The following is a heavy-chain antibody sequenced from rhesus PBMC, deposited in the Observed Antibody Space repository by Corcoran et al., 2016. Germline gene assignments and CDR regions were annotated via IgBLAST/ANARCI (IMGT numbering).Heavy chain of an antibody. CDR2: NYGNSAST. J-gene: IGHJ6*01. D-gene: IGHD5-24*01. CDR3: ASPSGRVNGYGLDS. V-gene: IGHV4-73*01. Sequence: QVKLQQWGEGLVKPSETLSLTCAVYGGSISGYYYWNWIRQAPGKGLVWIGNNYGNSASTNYTPSLKTRVTMSKDTSKTPFSLKLRSVTAADTAVYYCASPSGRVNGYGLDSWAQGVVVTVSS. CDR1: GGSISGYYY.